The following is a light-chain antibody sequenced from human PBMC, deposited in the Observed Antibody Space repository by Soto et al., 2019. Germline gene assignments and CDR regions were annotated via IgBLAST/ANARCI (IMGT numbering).Light chain of an antibody. CDR2: EVS. V-gene: IGLV2-14*01. CDR3: SSYTSISTLYV. CDR1: NSDVGGYNY. J-gene: IGLJ1*01. Sequence: QSVLTQPASVSASPGQSITIPCTGTNSDVGGYNYVSWYQQHPGKAPELMIYEVSHRPSGVSNRFPGSKSDNTASLTISGLQAEDEADYYCSSYTSISTLYVFGTGTKVTVL.